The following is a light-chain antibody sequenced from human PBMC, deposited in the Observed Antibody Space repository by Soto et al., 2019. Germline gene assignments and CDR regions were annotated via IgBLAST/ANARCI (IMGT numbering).Light chain of an antibody. J-gene: IGKJ1*01. CDR3: QRYGG. CDR2: DAS. V-gene: IGKV3-15*01. Sequence: EILMTQSPATLSVSPGERATLSCRASQSVRSDLAWYQQKPGQAPRLLIYDASTRATDIPDRFSGSGSGTDFTLTISRLEPEDFAVYYCQRYGGFGQGTKGDIK. CDR1: QSVRSD.